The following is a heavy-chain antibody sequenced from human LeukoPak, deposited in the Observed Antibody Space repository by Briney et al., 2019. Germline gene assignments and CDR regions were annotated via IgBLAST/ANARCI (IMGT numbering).Heavy chain of an antibody. J-gene: IGHJ6*02. CDR3: AKVIRGGYGMDV. V-gene: IGHV3-48*02. CDR2: ISYSSSLT. D-gene: IGHD3-10*01. Sequence: GGSLRLSCAASGFTFSTYTMNWVRQAPGKGLEWVSYISYSSSLTDYADSVKGRFTISSENAKNSLSLQLNSLRDEDTAVYFCAKVIRGGYGMDVWGQGTTVTVSS. CDR1: GFTFSTYT.